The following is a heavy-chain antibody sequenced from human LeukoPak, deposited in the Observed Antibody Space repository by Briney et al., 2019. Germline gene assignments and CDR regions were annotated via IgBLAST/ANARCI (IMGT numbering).Heavy chain of an antibody. D-gene: IGHD3/OR15-3a*01. CDR2: IYYSAIT. CDR3: ARVDLQNAFDI. Sequence: SETLSLTCTVSGGSISATGYFWGWIHQPPGKGLEWIGSIYYSAITHYNPSLKSRVTISVDTSKNQFSLKLSSVTAADTAVYYCARVDLQNAFDIWGQGTVVTVSS. J-gene: IGHJ3*02. V-gene: IGHV4-39*07. CDR1: GGSISATGYF.